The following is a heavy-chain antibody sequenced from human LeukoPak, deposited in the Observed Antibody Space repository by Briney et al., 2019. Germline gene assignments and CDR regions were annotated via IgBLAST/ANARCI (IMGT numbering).Heavy chain of an antibody. CDR2: IYPDDSDT. CDR3: ARLAFCTNAVCFSNYYYSMDV. CDR1: GYSFSSYW. D-gene: IGHD2-8*01. V-gene: IGHV5-51*01. Sequence: GESLKISCKGSGYSFSSYWIGWVRQMPGKGLEWMGIIYPDDSDTKYSPSFQGQVTISADKSISTAYLQWSSLKASDTAMYYCARLAFCTNAVCFSNYYYSMDVWGRGTTVTVSS. J-gene: IGHJ6*03.